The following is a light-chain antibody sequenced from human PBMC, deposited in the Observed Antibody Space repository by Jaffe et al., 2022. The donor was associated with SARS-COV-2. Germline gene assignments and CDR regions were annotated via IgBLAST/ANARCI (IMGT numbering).Light chain of an antibody. Sequence: EIVLTQSPGTLSLSPGGRATLSCRPSQVVSGRYIAWYQQKPGQAPRLLIYGASDRATGIPDRFSGSESGTDFTLTISRLEPEDFAVYYCQQYGSSSYTFGQGTKLEIK. CDR3: QQYGSSSYT. J-gene: IGKJ2*01. CDR2: GAS. V-gene: IGKV3-20*01. CDR1: QVVSGRY.